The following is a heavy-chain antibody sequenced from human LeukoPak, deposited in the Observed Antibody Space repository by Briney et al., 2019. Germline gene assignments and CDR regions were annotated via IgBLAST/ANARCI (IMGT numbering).Heavy chain of an antibody. CDR3: TTLSQPIVVVPAPLGFDY. V-gene: IGHV3-15*01. CDR2: IKSKTDGGTT. Sequence: GGSLRLSCAASGFTFSNAWMSWVRQAPGKGLEWVGRIKSKTDGGTTDYAAPVKGRFTISRDDSKNTLYLQMNSLKTEDTAVYYCTTLSQPIVVVPAPLGFDYWGQGTLVAVSS. D-gene: IGHD2-2*01. J-gene: IGHJ4*02. CDR1: GFTFSNAW.